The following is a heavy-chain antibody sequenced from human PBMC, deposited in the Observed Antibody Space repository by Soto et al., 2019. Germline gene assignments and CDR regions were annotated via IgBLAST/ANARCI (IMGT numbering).Heavy chain of an antibody. CDR2: INHSGST. Sequence: PSETLSLTCAVYGGSFSGYYWSWIRQPPGKGLEWIGEINHSGSTNYNPSLKSRVTISVDTSKNQFSLKLSSVTAAGTAVYYCARFVLLWFGPEFYNYGMDVWGQGTTVTVSS. V-gene: IGHV4-34*01. J-gene: IGHJ6*02. CDR1: GGSFSGYY. D-gene: IGHD3-10*01. CDR3: ARFVLLWFGPEFYNYGMDV.